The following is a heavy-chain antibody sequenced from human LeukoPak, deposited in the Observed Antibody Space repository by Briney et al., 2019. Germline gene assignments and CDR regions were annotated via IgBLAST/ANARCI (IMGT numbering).Heavy chain of an antibody. CDR3: ARVAGGNPNYYYYMDV. CDR2: IWSDGTNK. V-gene: IGHV3-33*01. D-gene: IGHD3-16*01. Sequence: PGGSLRLSCAASGFTFSNYGMHWVRQAPGKGLEWVAVIWSDGTNKYYADSVKGRFTISRDNSKNTLYLQMNSLRADDTAVYYCARVAGGNPNYYYYMDVWGKGTPVTVSS. CDR1: GFTFSNYG. J-gene: IGHJ6*03.